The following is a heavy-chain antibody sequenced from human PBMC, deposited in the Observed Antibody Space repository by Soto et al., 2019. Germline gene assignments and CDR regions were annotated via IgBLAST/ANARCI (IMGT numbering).Heavy chain of an antibody. CDR1: GFRFASNG. V-gene: IGHV1-18*01. Sequence: GASVKVSSKASGFRFASNGLRWVRHAPGQGLEWMGWIGAYNGNTNYAQKLQGRVTMTTDTSTSTAYMELRSLRSDDTAVYYCTRRGRVVVAATVFSVSAYWGQGTLVTVSS. CDR3: TRRGRVVVAATVFSVSAY. J-gene: IGHJ4*02. CDR2: IGAYNGNT. D-gene: IGHD2-15*01.